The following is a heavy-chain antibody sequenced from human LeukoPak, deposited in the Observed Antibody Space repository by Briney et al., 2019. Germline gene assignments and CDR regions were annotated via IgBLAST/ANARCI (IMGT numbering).Heavy chain of an antibody. V-gene: IGHV4-34*01. D-gene: IGHD3-22*01. J-gene: IGHJ4*02. CDR1: GGSFSGYY. CDR2: INHSGST. Sequence: SETLSLTCAVYGGSFSGYYWSWIRQPPGKGLEWIGEINHSGSTNYNASLKSRVTISVDTSKNQFSLKLSSVTAADTAVYYCARTRNYDSSGYYHGFDYWGQGTLVTVSS. CDR3: ARTRNYDSSGYYHGFDY.